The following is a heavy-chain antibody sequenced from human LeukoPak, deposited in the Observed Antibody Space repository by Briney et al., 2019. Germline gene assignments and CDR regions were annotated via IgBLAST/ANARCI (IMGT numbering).Heavy chain of an antibody. Sequence: GGSLRLSCAASGFTFSSYGMHWVRQAPGKGLEWVAFIRYDGSNKYYADFVKGRFTISRDNSKNTLYLQMNSLRAEDTAVYYCAKDFNKFDVWSGYDRVFDYWGQGTLVTVSS. CDR1: GFTFSSYG. CDR2: IRYDGSNK. CDR3: AKDFNKFDVWSGYDRVFDY. J-gene: IGHJ4*02. V-gene: IGHV3-30*02. D-gene: IGHD3-3*01.